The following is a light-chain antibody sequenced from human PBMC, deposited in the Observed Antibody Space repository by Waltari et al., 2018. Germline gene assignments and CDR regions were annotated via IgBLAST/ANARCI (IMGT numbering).Light chain of an antibody. J-gene: IGLJ2*01. Sequence: QSVLTQPPSVSGAPGQRVTISCTGSSSNIGAGYDVHWYQQLPGTAPKPLIYGNNNRPSGVPDRFSGSKSGTSASLAITGLQAEDEANYYCQSYDTNLVVFGGGTKLTVL. CDR1: SSNIGAGYD. V-gene: IGLV1-40*01. CDR2: GNN. CDR3: QSYDTNLVV.